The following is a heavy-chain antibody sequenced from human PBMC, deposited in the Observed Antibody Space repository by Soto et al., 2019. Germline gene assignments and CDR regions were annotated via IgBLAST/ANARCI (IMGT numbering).Heavy chain of an antibody. D-gene: IGHD3-10*01. CDR3: ARDRNVGYYYGSGSFDLFDY. Sequence: QVQLVQSGAEVKKPGASVKVSCKASGYTFTSYYMHWVRQAPGQGLEWMGIINPSGGSTSYAQKFQGSDTMTRDTSTSPVYLELSSLRSEDTAVYYCARDRNVGYYYGSGSFDLFDYWGQGTLVTVSS. J-gene: IGHJ4*02. CDR2: INPSGGST. V-gene: IGHV1-46*03. CDR1: GYTFTSYY.